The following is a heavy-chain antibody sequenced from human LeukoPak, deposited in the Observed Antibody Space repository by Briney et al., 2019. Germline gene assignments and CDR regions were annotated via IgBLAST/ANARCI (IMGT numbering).Heavy chain of an antibody. D-gene: IGHD5-18*01. CDR3: VKGLRSYGYSLFDY. V-gene: IGHV3-23*01. Sequence: GGSLRLSCVASGFTFSNHAMNWVRQAPGEGLEWVSVISGGSETSYYADSVKGRFTISRDNSKNTIYLQMNSLGAEDTAVYYCVKGLRSYGYSLFDYWGQGSLVTVSS. CDR2: ISGGSETS. J-gene: IGHJ4*02. CDR1: GFTFSNHA.